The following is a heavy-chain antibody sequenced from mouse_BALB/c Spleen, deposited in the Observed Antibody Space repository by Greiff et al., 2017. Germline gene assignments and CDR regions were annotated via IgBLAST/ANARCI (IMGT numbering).Heavy chain of an antibody. D-gene: IGHD4-1*01. CDR2: IDPANGNT. CDR3: ARGGTGTDDY. J-gene: IGHJ2*01. CDR1: GFNIKDTY. V-gene: IGHV14-3*02. Sequence: VQLKESGAELVKPGASVKLSCTASGFNIKDTYMHWVKQRPEQGLEWIGRIDPANGNTKYDPKFQGKATITADTSSNTAYLQLSSLTSEDTAVYYCARGGTGTDDYWGQGTTLTVSS.